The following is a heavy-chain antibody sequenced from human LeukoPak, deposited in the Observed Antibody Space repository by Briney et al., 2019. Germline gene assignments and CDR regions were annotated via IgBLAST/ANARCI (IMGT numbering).Heavy chain of an antibody. D-gene: IGHD3-10*01. CDR2: INHSGST. Sequence: PETPSLTRAVYGGSLSGYYWSLIRQPPGDRLEWIGEINHSGSTNYNPPLKSRVTISVDTSKNQFSLKLSSVTAADTAVYYCARDKGTYHYGYNWFEPWGQGTLVIVSS. CDR1: GGSLSGYY. V-gene: IGHV4-34*01. CDR3: ARDKGTYHYGYNWFEP. J-gene: IGHJ5*02.